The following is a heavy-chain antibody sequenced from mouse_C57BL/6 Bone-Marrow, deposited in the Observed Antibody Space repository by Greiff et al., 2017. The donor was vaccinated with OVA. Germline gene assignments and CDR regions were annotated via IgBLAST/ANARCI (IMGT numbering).Heavy chain of an antibody. CDR3: ARESLKRSYYYGSSPLDGFDY. CDR1: GYNFTSYW. Sequence: VQLQQPGAELVRPGSSVKLSCKASGYNFTSYWMHWVKQRPIQGLEWIGNIDPSDSETHYNQKFKDKATLTGDKSSSTAYMQLSSLTSEDSAVYYCARESLKRSYYYGSSPLDGFDYWGQGTTLTVSS. CDR2: IDPSDSET. V-gene: IGHV1-52*01. D-gene: IGHD1-1*01. J-gene: IGHJ2*01.